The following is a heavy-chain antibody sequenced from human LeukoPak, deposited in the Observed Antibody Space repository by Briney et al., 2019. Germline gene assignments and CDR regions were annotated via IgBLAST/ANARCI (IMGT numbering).Heavy chain of an antibody. D-gene: IGHD1-26*01. Sequence: GGSLRLSCAASGFTFSSYAMSWVRQAPGKGLEWVSATSTSGGSAYYADSVKGRFTISRDNSKNTPYLQMDSLRADDTAVYYCARYSGSYYYPPAWDLWGQGTLATVSS. V-gene: IGHV3-23*01. CDR1: GFTFSSYA. CDR3: ARYSGSYYYPPAWDL. CDR2: TSTSGGSA. J-gene: IGHJ4*02.